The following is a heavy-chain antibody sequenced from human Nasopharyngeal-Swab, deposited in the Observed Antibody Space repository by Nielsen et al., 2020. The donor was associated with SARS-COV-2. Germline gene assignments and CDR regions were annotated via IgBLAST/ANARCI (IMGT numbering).Heavy chain of an antibody. Sequence: GESLKISCAASGFAVSNNYLSWVRQAPGKGLEWVSAIRGSGITTYYADSVKGRFTISRDNSKNTVYLQMDSLRAEDAAIYYCAKDMAAGYFFDFWGQGTLVTVSS. D-gene: IGHD6-13*01. V-gene: IGHV3-23*01. CDR2: IRGSGITT. J-gene: IGHJ4*02. CDR1: GFAVSNNY. CDR3: AKDMAAGYFFDF.